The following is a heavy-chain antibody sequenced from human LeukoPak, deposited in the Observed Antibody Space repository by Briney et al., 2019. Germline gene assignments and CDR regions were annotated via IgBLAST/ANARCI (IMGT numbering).Heavy chain of an antibody. CDR1: GGSFRGYY. CDR3: ARGVRYCSSTSCERFFDY. Sequence: SETLSLTCAVSGGSFRGYYWSWIPQPPGKGLWWIGEINHSGGTNYNPSLKSRVTISVDTSKNQFSLKLSSVTAADTAVYYCARGVRYCSSTSCERFFDYWGQGTLPTVPS. V-gene: IGHV4-34*01. D-gene: IGHD2-2*01. J-gene: IGHJ4*02. CDR2: INHSGGT.